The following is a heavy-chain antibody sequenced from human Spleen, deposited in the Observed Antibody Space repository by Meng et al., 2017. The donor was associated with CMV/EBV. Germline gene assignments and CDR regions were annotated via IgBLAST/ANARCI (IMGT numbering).Heavy chain of an antibody. V-gene: IGHV4-34*01. Sequence: SLPCAVYGGSFSGYYWSWIRQPPGKGLEWIGEINHSGRTNYIPSLKSRVTISVDTSKNQFSLKLSSVTAADTAVYYCATPGSSGYFDYWGQGTLVTVSS. CDR2: INHSGRT. CDR1: GGSFSGYY. CDR3: ATPGSSGYFDY. J-gene: IGHJ4*02. D-gene: IGHD6-13*01.